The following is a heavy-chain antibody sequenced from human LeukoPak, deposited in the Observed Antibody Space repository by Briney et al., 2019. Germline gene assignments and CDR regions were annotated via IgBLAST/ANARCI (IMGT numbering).Heavy chain of an antibody. J-gene: IGHJ4*02. CDR1: GFTFSSHA. CDR2: ISGSAGST. CDR3: AKPLGYCSSTTCHIYDY. Sequence: GGSLRLSCAASGFTFSSHAMSWVRQAPGKGLEWVSAISGSAGSTYYADSVKGRFTISRDNSMNTLYLQMSSLRAEDTAVYYCAKPLGYCSSTTCHIYDYWGQGTLVTVSS. V-gene: IGHV3-23*01. D-gene: IGHD2-2*02.